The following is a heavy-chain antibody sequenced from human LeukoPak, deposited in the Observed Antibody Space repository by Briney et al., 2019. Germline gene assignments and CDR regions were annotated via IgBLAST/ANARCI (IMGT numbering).Heavy chain of an antibody. CDR3: ARDPLSTYSSGWYNFDY. CDR2: INAGNGNT. Sequence: ASVKVSCKASGYTFTSYAMHWVRQAPGQRLEWMGWINAGNGNTKYSQKFQGRVTITRDTSASTAYMELSSLRSEDTAVYYCARDPLSTYSSGWYNFDYWGQGTLVTVSS. J-gene: IGHJ4*02. CDR1: GYTFTSYA. V-gene: IGHV1-3*01. D-gene: IGHD6-19*01.